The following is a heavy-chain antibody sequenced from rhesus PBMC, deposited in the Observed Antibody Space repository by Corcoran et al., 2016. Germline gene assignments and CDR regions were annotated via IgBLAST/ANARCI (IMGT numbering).Heavy chain of an antibody. CDR3: ARYDEYGLDS. CDR1: GGCFSSYW. Sequence: QVQLQESGPGLAKPSETLSPTCADSGGCFSSYWWSWIRKPPGKGMEWIGGINGNSRSTNCNPSLESRVTISKDASKNQFSLKLSSVTAADTAVYYCARYDEYGLDSWGQGVVVTVSS. V-gene: IGHV4-80*01. D-gene: IGHD3-9*01. CDR2: INGNSRST. J-gene: IGHJ6*01.